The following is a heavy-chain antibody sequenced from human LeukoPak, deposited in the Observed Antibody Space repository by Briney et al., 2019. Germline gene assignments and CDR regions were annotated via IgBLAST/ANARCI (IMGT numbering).Heavy chain of an antibody. Sequence: ETGGSLRLSCAASGFTFSSYAMSWVRQAPGKGLEWVSALSGSGGSTYYADSVKGRFTISRANSKNTLYLQMNSLRAEDTAVYYCAKMSSSWTYYYGMDVWGQGTTVTVSS. D-gene: IGHD6-13*01. V-gene: IGHV3-23*01. CDR2: LSGSGGST. CDR1: GFTFSSYA. J-gene: IGHJ6*02. CDR3: AKMSSSWTYYYGMDV.